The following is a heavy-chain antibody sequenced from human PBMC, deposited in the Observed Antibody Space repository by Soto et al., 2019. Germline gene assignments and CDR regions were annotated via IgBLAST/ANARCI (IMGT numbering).Heavy chain of an antibody. D-gene: IGHD3-10*02. Sequence: QVQLQESGPGLVKPSGTLSLTCAVSGGSISSSNWWSWVRQPPGKGLEWIGEISHSGSTNYNPSLKSRVTISVDKSTNQCSLKLSSVTAADTAVYYCASVRGGYYYAMDVWGQGTTVTVSS. V-gene: IGHV4-4*02. CDR2: ISHSGST. CDR3: ASVRGGYYYAMDV. J-gene: IGHJ6*02. CDR1: GGSISSSNW.